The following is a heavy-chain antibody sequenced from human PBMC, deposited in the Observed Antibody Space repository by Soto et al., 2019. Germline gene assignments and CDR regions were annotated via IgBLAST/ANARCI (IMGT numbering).Heavy chain of an antibody. CDR1: GFTFSSYW. D-gene: IGHD6-13*01. J-gene: IGHJ6*02. Sequence: GGSLRLSCAASGFTFSSYWMSWVRQAPGKGLEWVANIKQDGSEKYYVDSVKGRFTISRDNAKNSLYLQMNSLRAEDTAVYYCAGGSSSSWYYYYYYGMDVWGQGTTVTVSS. CDR2: IKQDGSEK. V-gene: IGHV3-7*05. CDR3: AGGSSSSWYYYYYYGMDV.